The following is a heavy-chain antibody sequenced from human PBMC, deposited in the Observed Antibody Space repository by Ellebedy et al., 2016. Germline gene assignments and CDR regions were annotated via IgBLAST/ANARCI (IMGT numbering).Heavy chain of an antibody. CDR2: VCYSRST. CDR1: GGSISSSSYY. V-gene: IGHV4-39*01. D-gene: IGHD4-17*01. Sequence: SETLSLTXTVSGGSISSSSYYWGWIRQSPGKGLEWIGSVCYSRSTYYNPSLKSRVTISIDTSMNQFSLNLSSVTAADTAVYYCARHPGYGDYSDYWGQGTLVTVSS. CDR3: ARHPGYGDYSDY. J-gene: IGHJ4*02.